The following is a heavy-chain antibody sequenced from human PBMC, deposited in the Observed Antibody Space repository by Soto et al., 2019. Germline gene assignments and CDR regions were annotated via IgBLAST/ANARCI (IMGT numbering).Heavy chain of an antibody. J-gene: IGHJ3*02. Sequence: DVQVVESGGGLIQPGGSLSLSCAGSGFIVNGKKYITWVRQAPGKGLDWVSGFYLADGTYYADSVKGRFTVSIDSSQNTVYLQMNNLSPEDTAVYYCATWLLREHAFDIWGLGTMVTVSS. D-gene: IGHD2-15*01. CDR2: FYLADGT. CDR3: ATWLLREHAFDI. V-gene: IGHV3-53*01. CDR1: GFIVNGKKY.